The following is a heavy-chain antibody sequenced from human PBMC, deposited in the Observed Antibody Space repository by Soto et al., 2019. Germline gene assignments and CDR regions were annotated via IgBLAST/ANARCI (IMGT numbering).Heavy chain of an antibody. CDR2: IYSGGST. V-gene: IGHV3-66*01. Sequence: GGSLRLSCAASGFTVSSNYMSWVRQAPGKGLEWVSVIYSGGSTYYADSVKGRFTISRDNSKNTLCLQMNSLRAEDTAVYYCARNGDSSDYRGWFDPWGQGTLVTVSS. CDR3: ARNGDSSDYRGWFDP. J-gene: IGHJ5*02. CDR1: GFTVSSNY. D-gene: IGHD3-22*01.